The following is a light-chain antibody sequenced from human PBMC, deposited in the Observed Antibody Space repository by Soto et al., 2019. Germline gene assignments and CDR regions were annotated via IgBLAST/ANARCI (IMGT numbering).Light chain of an antibody. J-gene: IGKJ5*01. Sequence: EIVLTQSPATLSLSPGERATLSCRASQSVSSYLAWYQQKPGQAPRLLIYDASNMATGIPARFSGSGSGTDFTLTIRSLEPEDFAVYYCQQRSNWPQITFGQGTRLEIK. CDR3: QQRSNWPQIT. CDR2: DAS. V-gene: IGKV3-11*01. CDR1: QSVSSY.